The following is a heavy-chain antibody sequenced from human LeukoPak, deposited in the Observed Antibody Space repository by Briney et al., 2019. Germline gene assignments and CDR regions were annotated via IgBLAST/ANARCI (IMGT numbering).Heavy chain of an antibody. CDR2: INLNSGAT. CDR1: GYTFIGYY. CDR3: ARDWSMTTLDY. J-gene: IGHJ4*02. D-gene: IGHD4-11*01. V-gene: IGHV1-2*06. Sequence: ASVKVSCKASGYTFIGYYIHWVRQAPGQGLEWMGRINLNSGATDYAQKFQGRVAMTRDTSINTAYMEFNRLKSDDTAVYYCARDWSMTTLDYWGQGTLVTVSS.